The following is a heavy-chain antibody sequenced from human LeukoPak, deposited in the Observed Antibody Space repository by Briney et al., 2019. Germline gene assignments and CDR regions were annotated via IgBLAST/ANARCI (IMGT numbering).Heavy chain of an antibody. CDR3: ARDFLQSTN. CDR2: ISSSGRTP. D-gene: IGHD4-11*01. Sequence: GGSLRLSCAASGFTFSSYAMSWVRQAPGKGLEWVSYISSSGRTPYYADSVKGRFTISRDNAKNSVYLQMNSLRAEDTAVYYCARDFLQSTNWGQGTLVTVSS. CDR1: GFTFSSYA. J-gene: IGHJ4*02. V-gene: IGHV3-48*04.